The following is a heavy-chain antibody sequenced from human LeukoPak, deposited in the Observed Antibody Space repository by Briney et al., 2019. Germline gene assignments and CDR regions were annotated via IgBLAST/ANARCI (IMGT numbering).Heavy chain of an antibody. Sequence: GESLKISCKGSGYSFTSYWIGWVRQMPGKGLEWMGIIYPGDSDTRYSPSFQGQVTISADKSISTAYLQWSSLKASDTAMYYCARLTWELLLPSGFDPWGQGTLVTVSS. J-gene: IGHJ5*02. D-gene: IGHD3-10*01. CDR1: GYSFTSYW. CDR3: ARLTWELLLPSGFDP. CDR2: IYPGDSDT. V-gene: IGHV5-51*01.